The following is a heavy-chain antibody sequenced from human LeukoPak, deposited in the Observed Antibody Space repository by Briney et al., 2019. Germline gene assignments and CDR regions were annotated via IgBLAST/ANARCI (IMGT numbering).Heavy chain of an antibody. V-gene: IGHV3-23*01. CDR1: GFTFSSHA. Sequence: GGSLRLSCAASGFTFSSHAMSWVRQAPGKGLEWVSAISSSAGGRTYYADSVKGRFSISRDDSRNTVYLQMNSLRAEDTAVYYCAKESPYYSDRDYYFDYWGQRTLVTVSS. D-gene: IGHD3-22*01. J-gene: IGHJ4*02. CDR3: AKESPYYSDRDYYFDY. CDR2: ISSSAGGRT.